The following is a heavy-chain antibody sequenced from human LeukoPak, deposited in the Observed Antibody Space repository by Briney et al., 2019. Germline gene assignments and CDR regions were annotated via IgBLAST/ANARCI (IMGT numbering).Heavy chain of an antibody. D-gene: IGHD3-9*01. CDR1: GGSISSGSYY. J-gene: IGHJ6*03. V-gene: IGHV4-61*02. Sequence: SETLSLTCTVSGGSISSGSYYRSWIRQPAGKGLEWIGRIYTSGSTNYNPSLKSRVTISVDTSKNQFSLKLSSVTAADTAVYYCARGHYDILTGYYYMDVWGKGTTVTVSS. CDR3: ARGHYDILTGYYYMDV. CDR2: IYTSGST.